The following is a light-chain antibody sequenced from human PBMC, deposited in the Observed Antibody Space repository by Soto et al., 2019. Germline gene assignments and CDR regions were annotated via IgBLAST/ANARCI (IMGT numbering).Light chain of an antibody. Sequence: DIHMTQSPSSLSASVGDRVTITCRASQNIKKFLNWYQQRTGKAPSALIHATSTLQNGVSSRFSGSGSDTDFTLTITSLQPEDFATYFCQQSYSSPLPFGGGTKVEL. V-gene: IGKV1-39*01. CDR2: ATS. CDR1: QNIKKF. CDR3: QQSYSSPLP. J-gene: IGKJ4*01.